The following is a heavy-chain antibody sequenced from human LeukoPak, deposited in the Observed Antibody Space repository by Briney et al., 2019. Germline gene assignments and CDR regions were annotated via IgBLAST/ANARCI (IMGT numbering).Heavy chain of an antibody. V-gene: IGHV3-23*01. J-gene: IGHJ2*01. CDR3: VKSGGYATAIRYFDL. Sequence: GGSLRLSCAASRFTFNSYAMSWVRQAPGKGLEWVSVIGGSNGITFYVGSVKGRFTISRDNSKDTLYLQMDSLRTEDTAMYYCVKSGGYATAIRYFDLRGRGTLVTVSS. CDR2: IGGSNGIT. D-gene: IGHD2-21*02. CDR1: RFTFNSYA.